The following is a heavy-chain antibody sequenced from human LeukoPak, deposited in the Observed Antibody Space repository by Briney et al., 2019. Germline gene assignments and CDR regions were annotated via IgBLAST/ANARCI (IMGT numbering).Heavy chain of an antibody. CDR2: INHSGST. D-gene: IGHD7-27*01. CDR1: SESFSGYF. V-gene: IGHV4-34*01. Sequence: SETLSLTCAIYSESFSGYFWSWIRQPPGKGLEWIGEINHSGSTNYNPSLKSRVTISVDTSKNQFSLKLSSVTAADTAVYYCARLGYYMDVWGKGTTVTISS. J-gene: IGHJ6*03. CDR3: ARLGYYMDV.